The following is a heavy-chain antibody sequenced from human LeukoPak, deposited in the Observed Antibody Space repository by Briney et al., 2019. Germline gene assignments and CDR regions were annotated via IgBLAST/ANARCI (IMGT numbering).Heavy chain of an antibody. CDR1: GGSISSGSYY. CDR3: ARRAGAYSHPYDY. D-gene: IGHD4/OR15-4a*01. Sequence: ETLSLTCTVSGGSISSGSYYWSWVRQAPGKGLEWVSFIYSDNTHYSDSVKGRFTISRDNSKNTLYLQMNSLRAEDTAVYYCARRAGAYSHPYDYWGQGTLVTVSS. J-gene: IGHJ4*02. CDR2: IYSDNT. V-gene: IGHV3-53*01.